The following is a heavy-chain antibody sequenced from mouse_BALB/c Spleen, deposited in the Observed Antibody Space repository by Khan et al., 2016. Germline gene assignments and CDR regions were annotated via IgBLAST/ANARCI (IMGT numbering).Heavy chain of an antibody. D-gene: IGHD2-3*01. Sequence: EVQLQESGPSLVKPSQTLSLTCSVTGDPITSGYWNWIRKFPGNKLEYMGYISYSGSTYYNPSLKSRISITRDTSKNQYSLQLNSVTTEDTATYYCATYDGYLFDYWGQGTTLTVSS. CDR2: ISYSGST. J-gene: IGHJ2*01. CDR3: ATYDGYLFDY. V-gene: IGHV3-8*02. CDR1: GDPITSGY.